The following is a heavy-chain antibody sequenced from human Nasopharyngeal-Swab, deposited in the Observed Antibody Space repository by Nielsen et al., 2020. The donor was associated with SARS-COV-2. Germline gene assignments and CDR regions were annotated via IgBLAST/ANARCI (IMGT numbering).Heavy chain of an antibody. CDR1: GSSISSISYS. D-gene: IGHD6-25*01. CDR3: ARQSGRGDYFDY. CDR2: IYYSGST. V-gene: IGHV4-39*01. Sequence: SETLSLTCPVSGSSISSISYSWAWIRQPPGKGLEWIGSIYYSGSTYYNPSLKSRVTISVDTSKNQFSLKLSSVTAADTAVYYCARQSGRGDYFDYWGQGTLVTVSS. J-gene: IGHJ4*02.